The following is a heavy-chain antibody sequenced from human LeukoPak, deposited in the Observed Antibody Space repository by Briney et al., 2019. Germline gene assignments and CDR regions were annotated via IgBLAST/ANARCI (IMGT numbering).Heavy chain of an antibody. V-gene: IGHV1-69*01. J-gene: IGHJ4*02. Sequence: FQGRVTITADESTSTAYMELSSLRSEDTAVYYCARSPHILTGENFDYWGQGTLLTVSS. CDR3: ARSPHILTGENFDY. D-gene: IGHD3-9*01.